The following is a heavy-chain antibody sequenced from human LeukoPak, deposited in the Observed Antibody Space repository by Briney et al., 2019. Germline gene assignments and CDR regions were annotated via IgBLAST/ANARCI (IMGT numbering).Heavy chain of an antibody. V-gene: IGHV4-4*07. J-gene: IGHJ5*02. Sequence: PSETLSLTCTVSGASINGYFWSWIRQPDGGGLECIARIYGSGSSNYNPSFESRVTVSSDTSKNQFSLELRSVTAADTAVYYCSRDMVRETLMYWFDPWGPGIVVTVSS. CDR2: IYGSGSS. CDR3: SRDMVRETLMYWFDP. CDR1: GASINGYF. D-gene: IGHD3-10*01.